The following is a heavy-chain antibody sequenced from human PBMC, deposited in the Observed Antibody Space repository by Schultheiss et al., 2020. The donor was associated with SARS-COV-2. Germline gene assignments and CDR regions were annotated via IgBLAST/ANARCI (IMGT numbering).Heavy chain of an antibody. D-gene: IGHD5-18*01. CDR1: GFIFSDSY. Sequence: GGSLRLSCTASGFIFSDSYISWVRQAPGKGPEWLSYISSSGTYTDYADSVKGRFTISRDNARNSVYLQMNSLRAEDTAIYYCVRPTGYSYGSHDAFDIWGQGTLVTVS. CDR2: ISSSGTYT. CDR3: VRPTGYSYGSHDAFDI. V-gene: IGHV3-11*03. J-gene: IGHJ3*02.